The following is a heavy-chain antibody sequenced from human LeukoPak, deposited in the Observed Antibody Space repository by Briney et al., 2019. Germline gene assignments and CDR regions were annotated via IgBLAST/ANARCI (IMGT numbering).Heavy chain of an antibody. Sequence: SETLSLTCTVSGGSISSYYWSWIRQPPGKGLEWIGYIYYSGSTNYNPSLKSRVTISVDTSKNQFSLKLSSVTAADTAMYYCARRGVYDSSGPDYWGQGTLVTVSS. CDR2: IYYSGST. V-gene: IGHV4-59*01. D-gene: IGHD3-22*01. J-gene: IGHJ4*02. CDR3: ARRGVYDSSGPDY. CDR1: GGSISSYY.